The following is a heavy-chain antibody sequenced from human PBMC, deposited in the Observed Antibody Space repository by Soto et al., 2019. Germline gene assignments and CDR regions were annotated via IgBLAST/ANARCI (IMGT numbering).Heavy chain of an antibody. CDR1: GFTFSSYA. CDR2: ISYDGSNK. Sequence: GGSLRLSCAASGFTFSSYAMHWVRQAPGKGLEWVAVISYDGSNKYFADSVKGRFTISRDNSKNTLYLQMNSLRAEDTAVYYCARDGWAGGYFDYWGQGTLVTVSS. V-gene: IGHV3-30-3*01. D-gene: IGHD1-26*01. CDR3: ARDGWAGGYFDY. J-gene: IGHJ4*02.